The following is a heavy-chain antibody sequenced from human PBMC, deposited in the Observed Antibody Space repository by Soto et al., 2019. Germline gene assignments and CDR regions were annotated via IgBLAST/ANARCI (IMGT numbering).Heavy chain of an antibody. CDR3: ARDLTYYYDSSGLESDAFDI. J-gene: IGHJ3*02. CDR1: GYTFTGYY. V-gene: IGHV1-2*02. Sequence: ALVKVACKASGYTFTGYYMHWVRQAPGQGLEWMGWINPNSGGTNYAQKFQGRVTMTRDTSISTAYMELSRLRSDDTAVYYCARDLTYYYDSSGLESDAFDICGQGTMVTVSS. D-gene: IGHD3-22*01. CDR2: INPNSGGT.